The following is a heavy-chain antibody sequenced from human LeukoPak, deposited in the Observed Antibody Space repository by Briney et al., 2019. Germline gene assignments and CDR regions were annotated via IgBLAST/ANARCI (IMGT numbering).Heavy chain of an antibody. CDR2: ISGDGTST. J-gene: IGHJ1*01. CDR3: AKDGPLEIVSPVYEYFQH. V-gene: IGHV3-23*01. CDR1: GFAFNEYA. Sequence: GGSLRLSCAASGFAFNEYAMHWVRQAPGKGLEWVSVISGDGTSTFYTDYYAGCVKGRFIISRDNSKNTLYLQMNSLRAEDTAVYYCAKDGPLEIVSPVYEYFQHWGQGTLVTVSS. D-gene: IGHD5-12*01.